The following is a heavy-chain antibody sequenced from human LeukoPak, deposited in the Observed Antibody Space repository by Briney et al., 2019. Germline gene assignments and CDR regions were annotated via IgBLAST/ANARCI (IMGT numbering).Heavy chain of an antibody. J-gene: IGHJ4*02. D-gene: IGHD2-21*02. CDR1: GGTFSSYA. CDR3: ARDLILVCGGDCYTFDY. CDR2: IIPILGLP. Sequence: SVTVSYKASGGTFSSYAISWVRQAPGQGLEWMGRIIPILGLPNSAQKFQGRVTITADKSTSTAYMELSSLRPEDTAVYYCARDLILVCGGDCYTFDYWGQGTLVTVSS. V-gene: IGHV1-69*04.